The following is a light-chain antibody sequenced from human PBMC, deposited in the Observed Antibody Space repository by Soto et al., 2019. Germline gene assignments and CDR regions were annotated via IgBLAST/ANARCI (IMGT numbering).Light chain of an antibody. V-gene: IGKV1-9*01. CDR1: QGLSSD. CDR3: QQLNSYPIN. CDR2: AAS. Sequence: DIQLTQSPSFLSASVGDRVTITCRASQGLSSDLAWYQQKPGKAPKLLIYAASTLQSGVPSRFSGSGSGTEFTLTISSLQPEDFATYYCQQLNSYPINFVQGTRLEIK. J-gene: IGKJ5*01.